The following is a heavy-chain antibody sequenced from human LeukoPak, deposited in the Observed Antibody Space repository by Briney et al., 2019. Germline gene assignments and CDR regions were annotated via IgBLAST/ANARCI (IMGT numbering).Heavy chain of an antibody. Sequence: GGSLRLSCAASGFTFSSYWMHWVRQAPGKGLEWVSSITSSLSYISYADSVKGRFTISRDNAKNSLSLQMNSLRAEDTAVYYCARDLGRTSDWQPRLYYGMDVWGQGTTVIVSS. V-gene: IGHV3-21*01. CDR2: ITSSLSYI. CDR3: ARDLGRTSDWQPRLYYGMDV. J-gene: IGHJ6*02. D-gene: IGHD2-2*01. CDR1: GFTFSSYW.